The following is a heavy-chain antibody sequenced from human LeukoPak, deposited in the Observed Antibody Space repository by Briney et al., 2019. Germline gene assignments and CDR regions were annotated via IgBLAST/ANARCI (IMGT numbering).Heavy chain of an antibody. CDR3: TTIKRGDIFGYFDF. Sequence: SETLSLTCTVSGGSMTTHHWNWIRQTPGKGLEWIGYVFDSGRTKVNPSLTSRVTLSTDTSKNQLSLRPSPVTAADTAVYYCTTIKRGDIFGYFDFWGQGILVTVSS. V-gene: IGHV4-59*11. CDR2: VFDSGRT. D-gene: IGHD5-18*01. CDR1: GGSMTTHH. J-gene: IGHJ4*02.